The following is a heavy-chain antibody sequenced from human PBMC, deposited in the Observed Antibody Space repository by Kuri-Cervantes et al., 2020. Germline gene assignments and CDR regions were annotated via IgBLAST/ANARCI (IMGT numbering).Heavy chain of an antibody. CDR3: AREDILTGYYFDY. V-gene: IGHV3-7*01. J-gene: IGHJ4*02. D-gene: IGHD3-9*01. CDR2: IKQDGSEK. CDR1: GFTFSSYG. Sequence: GGSLRLSCAASGFTFSSYGMHWVRQAPGKGLEWVANIKQDGSEKYYVDSVKGRFTISRDNAKNSLYLQMNSLRAEDTAVYYCAREDILTGYYFDYWGQGTLVTVSS.